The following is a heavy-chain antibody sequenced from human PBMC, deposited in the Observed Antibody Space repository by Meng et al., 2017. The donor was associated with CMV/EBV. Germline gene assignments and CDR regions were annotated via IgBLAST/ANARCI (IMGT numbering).Heavy chain of an antibody. CDR2: IYYSGTT. D-gene: IGHD3-22*01. CDR1: GGSISSGDYY. V-gene: IGHV4-30-4*08. J-gene: IGHJ4*02. Sequence: VQLPGCGPGLVKPSQTLSLTCSVSGGSISSGDYYWSWIRQPPGKGLEWIGYIYYSGTTYYNPSLESRVTISVDTSKNQFSLNLSSVTAADTAVYYCARLSGSGITSTGYHYAFDSWGQGTLVTVSS. CDR3: ARLSGSGITSTGYHYAFDS.